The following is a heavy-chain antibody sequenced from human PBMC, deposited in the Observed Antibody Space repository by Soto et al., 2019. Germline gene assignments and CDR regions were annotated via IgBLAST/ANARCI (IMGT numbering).Heavy chain of an antibody. CDR2: IYYSGST. V-gene: IGHV4-61*08. D-gene: IGHD3-16*01. Sequence: SETLSLTCAVSGGSISSGGYSWSWIRQPPGKGLEWIGYIYYSGSTNYNPSLKSRVTISVDTSKNQFSLKLSSVTAADTAVYYCARAWGYYFDYWGQGTLVTVSS. J-gene: IGHJ4*02. CDR1: GGSISSGGYS. CDR3: ARAWGYYFDY.